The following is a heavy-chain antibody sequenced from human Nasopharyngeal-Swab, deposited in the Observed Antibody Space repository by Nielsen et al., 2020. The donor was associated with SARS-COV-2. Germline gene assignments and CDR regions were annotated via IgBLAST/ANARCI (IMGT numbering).Heavy chain of an antibody. CDR2: VYYDGST. Sequence: SETLSLTCTVSGVSVNGDYWSWLRRTPGRGLEGIGFVYYDGSTKYNPSLKNGVTISVDKSKNQFSLRLRSVTVADTAMYYCGRVLAKSSGSGSFPPGEYSYYYAVDVWGQGTTVTVSS. CDR1: GVSVNGDY. CDR3: GRVLAKSSGSGSFPPGEYSYYYAVDV. D-gene: IGHD3-10*01. V-gene: IGHV4-59*02. J-gene: IGHJ6*02.